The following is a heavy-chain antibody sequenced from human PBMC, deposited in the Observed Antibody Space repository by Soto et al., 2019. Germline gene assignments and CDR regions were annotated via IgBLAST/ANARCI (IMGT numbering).Heavy chain of an antibody. CDR3: ARSPLSYDYVRQTWREVGDSFDV. V-gene: IGHV4-34*12. Sequence: SATLSFTCAIYTSYLGAFHWTWIRQPPGKGLEWIGELIHGGSTNYNPSLKSRVTFSLDTSRSQFSLHVMSVTAADTAVYYCARSPLSYDYVRQTWREVGDSFDVWGRGTSVTVSS. CDR2: LIHGGST. D-gene: IGHD3-10*02. CDR1: TSYLGAFH. J-gene: IGHJ3*01.